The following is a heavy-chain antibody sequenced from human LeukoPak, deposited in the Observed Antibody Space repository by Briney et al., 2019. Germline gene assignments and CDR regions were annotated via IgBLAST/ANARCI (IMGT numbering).Heavy chain of an antibody. D-gene: IGHD5/OR15-5a*01. CDR1: GGSISNNNCF. V-gene: IGHV4-39*01. Sequence: PSETLSLTCTVPGGSISNNNCFWGWIRQSPGKGLEWIGTIYYSGSTYYNPSFTSRVTISVDTSKNQFSVRLRSVTAADTAVYYCARQARGLGTVSRAWTFDRWGQGALASVSS. CDR2: IYYSGST. CDR3: ARQARGLGTVSRAWTFDR. J-gene: IGHJ4*02.